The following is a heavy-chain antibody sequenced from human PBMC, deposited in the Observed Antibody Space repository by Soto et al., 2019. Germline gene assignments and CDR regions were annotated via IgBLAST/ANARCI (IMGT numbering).Heavy chain of an antibody. V-gene: IGHV4-39*01. Sequence: SETLSLTCTVSGGSISSGGYYWSWIRQHPGKGLEWIGYIYYSGSTYYNPSLKSRVTISVDTSKNQFSLKLSSVTAADTAVYYCARNWFGGSDVDYYMDVWGKGTTVTVSS. CDR1: GGSISSGGYY. D-gene: IGHD3-16*01. CDR2: IYYSGST. J-gene: IGHJ6*03. CDR3: ARNWFGGSDVDYYMDV.